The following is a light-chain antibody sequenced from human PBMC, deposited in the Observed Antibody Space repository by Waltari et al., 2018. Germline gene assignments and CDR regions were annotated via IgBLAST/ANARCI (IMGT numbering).Light chain of an antibody. CDR1: SSDVGGYNY. V-gene: IGLV2-8*01. CDR3: GSYAGSNNLGV. CDR2: EVS. J-gene: IGLJ2*01. Sequence: QSALTQPPSASGSPGQSVTISCTGTSSDVGGYNYVSWYQHHPGKAPKLLIYEVSKRPSGVPGRFSGSKSGNTASLTVSGLQAEDEADYYGGSYAGSNNLGVFGGGTRLTVL.